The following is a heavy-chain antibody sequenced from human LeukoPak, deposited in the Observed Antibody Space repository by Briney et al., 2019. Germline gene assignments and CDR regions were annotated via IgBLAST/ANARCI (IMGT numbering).Heavy chain of an antibody. Sequence: PGRSLRLSCAASGFTFSSYAMHWVRQAPGKGLEWVAVISYDGSNKYYADSVKGRFTISRDNSKNTLYLQMNSLRAEDTAVYYCARVSVLCFGEHGPPDYWGQGTLVTVSS. CDR3: ARVSVLCFGEHGPPDY. CDR2: ISYDGSNK. J-gene: IGHJ4*02. V-gene: IGHV3-30*04. CDR1: GFTFSSYA. D-gene: IGHD3-10*01.